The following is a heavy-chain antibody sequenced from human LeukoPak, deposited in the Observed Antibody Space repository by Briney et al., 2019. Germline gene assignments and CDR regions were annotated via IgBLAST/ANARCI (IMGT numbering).Heavy chain of an antibody. CDR3: ARGANGAFDI. Sequence: GGPLRLSCAASGFTFSSYSMNWVRQAPGKGLEWVSSISSSSSYIYYADSVKGRFTISRDNAKNSLYLQMNSLRAEDTAVYYCARGANGAFDIWGQGTMVTVSS. V-gene: IGHV3-21*01. D-gene: IGHD2-8*01. J-gene: IGHJ3*02. CDR2: ISSSSSYI. CDR1: GFTFSSYS.